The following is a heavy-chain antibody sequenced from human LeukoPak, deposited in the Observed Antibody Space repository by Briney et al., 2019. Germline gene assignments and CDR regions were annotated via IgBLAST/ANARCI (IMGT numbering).Heavy chain of an antibody. CDR3: AELGITMIGGV. Sequence: GRSLRLSCAASGFTFSSYVMHWVRQAPGKGLEWVSYISSSGSTIYYADSVKGQFTISRDNAKNSLYLQMNSLRAEDTAVYYCAELGITMIGGVWGKGTTVTISS. J-gene: IGHJ6*04. D-gene: IGHD3-10*02. V-gene: IGHV3-48*03. CDR1: GFTFSSYV. CDR2: ISSSGSTI.